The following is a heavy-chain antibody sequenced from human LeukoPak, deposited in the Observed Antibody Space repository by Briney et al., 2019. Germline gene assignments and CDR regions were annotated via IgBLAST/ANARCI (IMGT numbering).Heavy chain of an antibody. CDR3: ARGRGCSSTSCYYDY. J-gene: IGHJ4*02. CDR1: GGSISSGGYY. CDR2: IYYSGST. Sequence: PSQTLSLTCSVSGGSISSGGYYWSWIRQHPGKGLEWIGYIYYSGSTYYNPSLKSRVTISVDTSKNQFSLKLSSVTAADTAVYYCARGRGCSSTSCYYDYWGQGTLVTVSS. V-gene: IGHV4-31*03. D-gene: IGHD2-2*01.